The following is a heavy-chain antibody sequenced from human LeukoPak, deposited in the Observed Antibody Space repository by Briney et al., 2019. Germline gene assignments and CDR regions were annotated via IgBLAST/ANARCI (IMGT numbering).Heavy chain of an antibody. CDR1: GFTLSSYA. CDR3: AKVPRAWWFDP. CDR2: ISASGGST. V-gene: IGHV3-23*01. J-gene: IGHJ5*02. Sequence: GGSLRLSCGASGFTLSSYAMSWVRQAPGKGRGWVSTISASGGSTNYADSVKGRSTTSRDNPKNTLYLQLNSLRAEDTALYYCAKVPRAWWFDPWGQGTLVTVSS.